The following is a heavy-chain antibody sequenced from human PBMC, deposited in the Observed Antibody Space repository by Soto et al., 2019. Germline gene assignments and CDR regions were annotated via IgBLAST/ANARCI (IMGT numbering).Heavy chain of an antibody. Sequence: SETLSLTCTVSGGPISSYYWSWIRQPPGKGLEWIGYIYYSGSTNYNPSLKSRVTISVDTSKNQFSLKLSSVTAADTAVYYCAREGAAPYYYYGMDVWGQGTTVTVSS. CDR3: AREGAAPYYYYGMDV. D-gene: IGHD6-6*01. CDR1: GGPISSYY. V-gene: IGHV4-59*12. J-gene: IGHJ6*02. CDR2: IYYSGST.